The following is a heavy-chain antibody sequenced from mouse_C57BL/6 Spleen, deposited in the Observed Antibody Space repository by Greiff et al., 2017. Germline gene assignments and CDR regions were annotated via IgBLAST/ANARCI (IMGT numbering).Heavy chain of an antibody. CDR3: ASKGYYDYDGKAMDY. D-gene: IGHD2-4*01. CDR1: GYTFTSYW. CDR2: INPSNGGT. V-gene: IGHV1-53*01. J-gene: IGHJ4*01. Sequence: VKLQQPGTELVKPGASVKLSCKASGYTFTSYWMHWVKQRPGQGLEWIGNINPSNGGTNYNEKFKSKATLTVDKSSSTAYMQLSSLTSEDSAVYYCASKGYYDYDGKAMDYWGQGTSVTVSS.